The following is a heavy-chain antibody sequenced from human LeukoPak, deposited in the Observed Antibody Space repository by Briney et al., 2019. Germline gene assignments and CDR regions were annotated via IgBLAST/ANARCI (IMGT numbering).Heavy chain of an antibody. Sequence: GGSLRLSCAASGFTFSSYWMHWVRQAPGKGPVWVSRINSDGSSTSYADSVKGRFTISRDNAKNTLYLQMNSLRAEDTAVYYCARLGSGYLNYYYYYMDVWGKGTTVTVSS. CDR2: INSDGSST. CDR3: ARLGSGYLNYYYYYMDV. V-gene: IGHV3-74*01. J-gene: IGHJ6*03. CDR1: GFTFSSYW. D-gene: IGHD3-22*01.